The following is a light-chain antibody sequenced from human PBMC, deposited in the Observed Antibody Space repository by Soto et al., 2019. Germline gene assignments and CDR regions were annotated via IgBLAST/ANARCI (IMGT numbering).Light chain of an antibody. CDR1: SSDVGFYNY. Sequence: QSALTQPASVSGSPGQSITISCTGTSSDVGFYNYVSWYQQQHPGKAPKLMIYEVDNRPSGVSIRFSGSKSGNTASLTISPLQDEDQADYYCSSYEHGSTYVFGTGTKVTVL. J-gene: IGLJ1*01. CDR2: EVD. V-gene: IGLV2-14*01. CDR3: SSYEHGSTYV.